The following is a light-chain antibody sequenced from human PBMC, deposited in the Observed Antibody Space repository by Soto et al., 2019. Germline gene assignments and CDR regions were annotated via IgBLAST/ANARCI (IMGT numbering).Light chain of an antibody. CDR3: AAWDDSLNGVL. Sequence: QSVLTQPPSASGTPGPRVTISCSGSRSNIGSNTVNWYQQLPGTAPKLIIFGNLERPSGVPDRFSGSKSGTSASLAISGLQYEDEADYYCAAWDDSLNGVLFGGGTKLTVL. CDR1: RSNIGSNT. V-gene: IGLV1-44*01. CDR2: GNL. J-gene: IGLJ2*01.